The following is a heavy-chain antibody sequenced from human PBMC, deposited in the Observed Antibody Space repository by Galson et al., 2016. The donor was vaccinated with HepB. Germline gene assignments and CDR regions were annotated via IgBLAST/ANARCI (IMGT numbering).Heavy chain of an antibody. CDR2: ISVYNGDT. J-gene: IGHJ4*02. Sequence: SVKVSCKASGYTFNKYGFIWVRQAPGQGLEWMGWISVYNGDTKYAPKVQGRVTLTADTSSNTVYMDLRSLRSDDTAVYYCARDVLPSIPMVREFDYWGQGTLVTVSS. CDR3: ARDVLPSIPMVREFDY. D-gene: IGHD3-10*01. CDR1: GYTFNKYG. V-gene: IGHV1-18*01.